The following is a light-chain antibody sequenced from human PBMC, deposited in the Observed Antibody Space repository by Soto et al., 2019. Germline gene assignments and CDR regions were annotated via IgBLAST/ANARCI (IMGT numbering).Light chain of an antibody. CDR1: QSISGW. CDR3: QQYNSYSTWT. J-gene: IGKJ1*01. CDR2: MAS. V-gene: IGKV1-5*03. Sequence: DIQVTQSPSSLSASVGDRVTITCRASQSISGWLAWYQQKPGKAPKLLIYMASTLQSGVPSRFSGSGSGTEFTITISSLKPDDFAIYYCQQYNSYSTWTFGQGTKVDIK.